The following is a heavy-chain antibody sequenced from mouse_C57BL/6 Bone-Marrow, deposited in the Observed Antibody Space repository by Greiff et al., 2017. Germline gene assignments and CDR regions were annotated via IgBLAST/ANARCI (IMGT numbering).Heavy chain of an antibody. V-gene: IGHV3-6*01. CDR3: ARGGYGNYPLAY. D-gene: IGHD2-1*01. CDR1: GSSITSGYY. Sequence: VQLQQSGPGLVKPSQSLSLTCSVTGSSITSGYYWNWIRQFPGNKLEWMGYISYDGSNNYNPSLKNRIPITRDTSKNQFFLKLNSVTTEDTATYCCARGGYGNYPLAYWGQGTLVTVSA. CDR2: ISYDGSN. J-gene: IGHJ3*01.